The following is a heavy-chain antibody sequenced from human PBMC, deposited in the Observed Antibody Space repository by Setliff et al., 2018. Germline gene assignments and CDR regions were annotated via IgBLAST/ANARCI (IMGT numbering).Heavy chain of an antibody. CDR2: ISGSGGST. CDR1: GFTFDNYA. V-gene: IGHV3-23*01. J-gene: IGHJ6*03. CDR3: AKDDGSGTYYRKDYYYMDV. Sequence: PGESLKISCAASGFTFDNYAMSWVRQAPGKGLEWVSAISGSGGSTYYADSVKGRFSISRDNSKSTLYLQMNSLRVEDTALYYCAKDDGSGTYYRKDYYYMDVWGKGTTVTV. D-gene: IGHD3-10*01.